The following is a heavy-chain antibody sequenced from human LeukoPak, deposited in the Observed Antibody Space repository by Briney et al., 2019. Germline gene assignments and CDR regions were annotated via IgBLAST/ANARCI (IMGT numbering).Heavy chain of an antibody. V-gene: IGHV4-61*02. CDR2: IYTSGST. J-gene: IGHJ4*02. CDR1: GGSISSGSYY. CDR3: ARGGRGDY. Sequence: SETLSLTCSVSGGSISSGSYYWSWIRQPAGKGLEWIGRIYTSGSTNYNPSLKSRVTISVDTSKNQFSLKLSSVTAADTAVYYCARGGRGDYWGQGTLVTVSS.